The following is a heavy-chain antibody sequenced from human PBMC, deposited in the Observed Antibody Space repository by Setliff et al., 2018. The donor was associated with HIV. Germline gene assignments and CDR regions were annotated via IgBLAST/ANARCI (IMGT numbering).Heavy chain of an antibody. J-gene: IGHJ4*02. CDR1: GFTFDKAW. D-gene: IGHD6-25*01. CDR3: ARDGGYISRGY. V-gene: IGHV3-15*01. CDR2: IKSKSDGGRT. Sequence: GGSLRLSCAASGFTFDKAWMTWVRQAPGKGLEWVGRIKSKSDGGRTDYAEPVKGRFTISRDDSKKTLYLQMNSLRAEDTAVYYCARDGGYISRGYWGQGTLVTVSS.